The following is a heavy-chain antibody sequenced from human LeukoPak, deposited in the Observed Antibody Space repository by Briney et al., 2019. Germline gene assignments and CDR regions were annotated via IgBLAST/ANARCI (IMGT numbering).Heavy chain of an antibody. CDR3: VKDRFEHGYDVSGYFHS. V-gene: IGHV3-9*01. Sequence: PGGSLRLSCAASGFTFDNYAMHWVRQAPGKGLEWVSGISWNSGSIAYADSVKGRVTVSRDNAKNTLYLQMNSLRAEDTALFYCVKDRFEHGYDVSGYFHSWGQGTQVTVSS. J-gene: IGHJ5*01. CDR2: ISWNSGSI. CDR1: GFTFDNYA. D-gene: IGHD3-22*01.